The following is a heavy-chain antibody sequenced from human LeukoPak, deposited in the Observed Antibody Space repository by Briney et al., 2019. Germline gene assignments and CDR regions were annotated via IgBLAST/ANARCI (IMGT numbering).Heavy chain of an antibody. V-gene: IGHV4-59*01. J-gene: IGHJ4*02. CDR3: ARQGELDY. Sequence: SETLSLTCTVSGGSISSYYWSWIRQPPGKGLEWIGYIYYSGSTNYNPSLKSRVTISVDTSKNQFSLKLSSVTAADTAVYYCARQGELDYWGQGTLVTVSS. CDR2: IYYSGST. D-gene: IGHD1-1*01. CDR1: GGSISSYY.